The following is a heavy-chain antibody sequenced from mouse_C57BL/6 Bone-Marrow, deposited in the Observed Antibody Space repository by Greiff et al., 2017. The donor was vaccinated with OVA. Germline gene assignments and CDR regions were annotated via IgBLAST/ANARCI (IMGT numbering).Heavy chain of an antibody. Sequence: VQLQQSGPGLVQPSQSLSITCTVSGFSLTSYGVHWVRQSPGKGLEWLGVIWSGGSTDYNAAFISRLSISKDNSKSQVFFKMNSLQAVDTAIYYCARNLGYYGTFDYWGQGTTLTVSS. D-gene: IGHD1-1*01. CDR2: IWSGGST. CDR1: GFSLTSYG. J-gene: IGHJ2*01. CDR3: ARNLGYYGTFDY. V-gene: IGHV2-2*01.